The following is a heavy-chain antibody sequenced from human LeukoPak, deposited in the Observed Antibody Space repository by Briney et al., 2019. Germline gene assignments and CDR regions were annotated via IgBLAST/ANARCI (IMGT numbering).Heavy chain of an antibody. CDR3: AKNGVWSGYYPYYYYYYMDV. V-gene: IGHV3-33*06. D-gene: IGHD3-3*01. CDR1: GFTFSSYG. J-gene: IGHJ6*03. Sequence: PGGSLRPSCAASGFTFSSYGMHWVRQAPGKGLEWVAVIWYDGSNKYYADSEKGRFTISRDNSKNTLYLQMNSLRAEDTAVYYCAKNGVWSGYYPYYYYYYMDVWGKGTTVTVSS. CDR2: IWYDGSNK.